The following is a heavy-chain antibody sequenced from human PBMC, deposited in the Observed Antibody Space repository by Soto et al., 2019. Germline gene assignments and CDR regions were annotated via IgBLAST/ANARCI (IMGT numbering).Heavy chain of an antibody. CDR3: ARRHDILTGPDAFDI. CDR2: IYYSGTT. J-gene: IGHJ3*02. D-gene: IGHD3-9*01. V-gene: IGHV4-59*12. CDR1: GDPISSYY. Sequence: SETLSLTCTVSGDPISSYYWSWIRQPPGKGLEWIGDIYYSGTTTYHPSLKSRVTISVDTSKNHFSLRLNSVTAADTAVYYCARRHDILTGPDAFDIWGQGTMVTVSS.